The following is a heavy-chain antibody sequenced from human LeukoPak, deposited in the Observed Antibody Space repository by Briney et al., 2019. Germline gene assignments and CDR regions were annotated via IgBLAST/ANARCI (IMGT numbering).Heavy chain of an antibody. CDR3: ARDGSGLGY. V-gene: IGHV1-2*06. Sequence: GASVKVSCKASGYTFTGYYIHWVRQAPGQVLEWMGRINSNSGGTNYAQKFQGRVTMTRDTSISTAYVEVSRLTSEDTAMYYCARDGSGLGYWGQGTRVTVSS. J-gene: IGHJ4*02. CDR2: INSNSGGT. D-gene: IGHD3-10*01. CDR1: GYTFTGYY.